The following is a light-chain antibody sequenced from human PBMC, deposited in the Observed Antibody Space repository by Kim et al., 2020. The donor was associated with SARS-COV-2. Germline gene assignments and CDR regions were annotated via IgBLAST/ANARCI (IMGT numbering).Light chain of an antibody. J-gene: IGKJ3*01. CDR2: AAS. Sequence: GASFTTPCPASHCISRHLALYQQKPRSPPTLRIAAASTSQSWVPSRFSGSGSGTAFTLSIPRLQPPDFATSSCQQLHTSPLTFGPGTKVDIK. V-gene: IGKV1-9*01. CDR3: QQLHTSPLT. CDR1: HCISRH.